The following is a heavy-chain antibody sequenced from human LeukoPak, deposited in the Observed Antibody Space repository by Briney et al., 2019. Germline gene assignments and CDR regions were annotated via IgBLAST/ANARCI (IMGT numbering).Heavy chain of an antibody. CDR3: ARDLITMVRGVMFYYYYGMDV. Sequence: GRSLRLSCAASGFTFSSYAMHWVRQAPGKGLEGVAVISYDGSNKYYADSVKGRFTISRDNSKNTLYLQMNSLRAEDTAVYYCARDLITMVRGVMFYYYYGMDVWGQGTTVTVSS. J-gene: IGHJ6*02. D-gene: IGHD3-10*01. V-gene: IGHV3-30-3*01. CDR2: ISYDGSNK. CDR1: GFTFSSYA.